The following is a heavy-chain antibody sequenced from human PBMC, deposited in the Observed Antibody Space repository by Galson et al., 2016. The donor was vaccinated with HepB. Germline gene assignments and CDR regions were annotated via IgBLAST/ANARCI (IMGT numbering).Heavy chain of an antibody. V-gene: IGHV5-51*01. Sequence: QSGAEVKKPGESLKISCQGSGYRFSSYWIIWVRQMPGKGLEWMGIIYPGDSDTRYSPSFQGQVTISAAKSISTAYLQWSSLKASDTATYYCARIAGYQNWFDPWGQGTLVTVSS. CDR1: GYRFSSYW. J-gene: IGHJ5*02. CDR3: ARIAGYQNWFDP. D-gene: IGHD5-18*01. CDR2: IYPGDSDT.